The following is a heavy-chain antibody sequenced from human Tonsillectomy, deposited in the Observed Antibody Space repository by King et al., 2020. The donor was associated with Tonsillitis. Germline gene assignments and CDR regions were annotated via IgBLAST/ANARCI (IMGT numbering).Heavy chain of an antibody. CDR1: GDSISSGGCS. D-gene: IGHD2-21*02. CDR3: TRVWPYCGGDCYSFDY. J-gene: IGHJ4*02. CDR2: ISHSGST. V-gene: IGHV4-30-2*01. Sequence: LQLQESGSGLVKPSQTLSLTCAVSGDSISSGGCSWSWIRQPPGKGLEWIGYISHSGSTYYNPSLKSRVTISVDRSKNQFSLKLSSMTAADTAVYYCTRVWPYCGGDCYSFDYWGQGTLVTVSS.